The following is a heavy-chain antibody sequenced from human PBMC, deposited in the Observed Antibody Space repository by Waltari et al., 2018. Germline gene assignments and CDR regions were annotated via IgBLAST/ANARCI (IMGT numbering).Heavy chain of an antibody. V-gene: IGHV4-39*01. J-gene: IGHJ5*02. CDR3: ARHWKKSGYRFDP. CDR2: IYYSWST. Sequence: QLQLQESGPGLVKPSETLSLTCTVSGGSISRSSYYWGWIRQSPGKGLEWIGSIYYSWSTDYHPPLKSRVTISGDTSKNQFSLKLSSVTAADTAVYYCARHWKKSGYRFDPWGQGTLVTVSS. D-gene: IGHD5-12*01. CDR1: GGSISRSSYY.